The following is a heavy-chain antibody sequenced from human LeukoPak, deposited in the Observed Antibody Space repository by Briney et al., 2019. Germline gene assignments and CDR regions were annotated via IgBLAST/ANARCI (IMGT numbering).Heavy chain of an antibody. CDR2: IYPGDSDT. D-gene: IGHD3-22*01. CDR1: GYSFTNYW. CDR3: ARLGRYDNSGYYYAY. V-gene: IGHV5-51*01. Sequence: GESLKISCKGSGYSFTNYWIGWVRQMPGKGLEWMGIIYPGDSDTRYSPSFQGQVTISADKSISTAYLQWSSLKASDTAIYYCARLGRYDNSGYYYAYWGQGIQVTVSS. J-gene: IGHJ4*02.